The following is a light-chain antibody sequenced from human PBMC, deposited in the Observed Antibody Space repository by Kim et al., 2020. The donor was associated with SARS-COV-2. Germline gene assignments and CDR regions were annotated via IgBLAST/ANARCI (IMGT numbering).Light chain of an antibody. V-gene: IGLV3-19*01. J-gene: IGLJ3*02. CDR3: NTRDSSGNHWV. CDR2: GKN. Sequence: ALGQTVRITCHGGNVRSYYASWYQQKPGQAPVLVIYGKNNRPSGIPDRFSGSSSGNTASLTITGAQAEDEADYYCNTRDSSGNHWVFGGGTQLTVL. CDR1: NVRSYY.